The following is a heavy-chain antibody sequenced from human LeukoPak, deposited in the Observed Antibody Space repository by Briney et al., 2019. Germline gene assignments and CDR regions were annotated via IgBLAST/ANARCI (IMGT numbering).Heavy chain of an antibody. D-gene: IGHD3-10*01. J-gene: IGHJ6*03. V-gene: IGHV4-59*01. CDR2: IYSSGST. CDR3: ARVFDSGSQAYFYYMDV. Sequence: SETLSLTCNVSGGSIRGYYWSWIRQPPGKGLEWIGYIYSSGSTNYNPSLKSRVTMSVDTSKNQFSLKVSPVTAADTAVYYCARVFDSGSQAYFYYMDVWGKGTTVTISS. CDR1: GGSIRGYY.